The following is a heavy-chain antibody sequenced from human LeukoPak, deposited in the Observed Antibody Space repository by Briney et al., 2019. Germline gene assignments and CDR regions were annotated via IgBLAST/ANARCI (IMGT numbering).Heavy chain of an antibody. J-gene: IGHJ5*02. V-gene: IGHV4-34*01. Sequence: SETLSLTCAVYGGSFSGYYWSWIRQPPGKGLEWIGEINHSGSTNYNPSLKSRVTISVDTSKNQFSLKLSSVTAADTAVYYCAGVYDFWSGYYKPLYNWFDPWGQGTLVTVSS. CDR3: AGVYDFWSGYYKPLYNWFDP. CDR2: INHSGST. CDR1: GGSFSGYY. D-gene: IGHD3-3*01.